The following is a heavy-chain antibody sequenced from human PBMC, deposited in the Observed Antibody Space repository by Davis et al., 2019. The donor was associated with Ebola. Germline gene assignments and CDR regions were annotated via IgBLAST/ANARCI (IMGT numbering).Heavy chain of an antibody. CDR3: ARDQEDTAMALAGV. V-gene: IGHV3-30-3*01. CDR1: GFTFSSYA. CDR2: ISYDGSNK. D-gene: IGHD5-18*01. Sequence: GESLKISCAASGFTFSSYAMHWVRQAPGKGLEWVAVISYDGSNKYYADSVKGRFTISRDNSKNTLYLQMNSLRAEDTAVYYCARDQEDTAMALAGVWGQGTTVTVSS. J-gene: IGHJ6*02.